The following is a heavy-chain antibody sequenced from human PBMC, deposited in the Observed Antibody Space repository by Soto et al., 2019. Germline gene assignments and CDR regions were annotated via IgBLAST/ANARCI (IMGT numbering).Heavy chain of an antibody. V-gene: IGHV4-59*01. J-gene: IGHJ4*02. CDR1: GGSMSSYY. CDR2: IYYSGST. CDR3: ARGRAEDYDIVCSYYTYYFDH. D-gene: IGHD3-9*01. Sequence: QVQLQESGPGLVKPSETLSLTCTVSGGSMSSYYWNWIRQPPGKGLEWIGYIYYSGSTNYNPSLKRRVTGSLDTSKIRCSLKLSSGTGAETAVYYCARGRAEDYDIVCSYYTYYFDHWGQGTLVTVSS.